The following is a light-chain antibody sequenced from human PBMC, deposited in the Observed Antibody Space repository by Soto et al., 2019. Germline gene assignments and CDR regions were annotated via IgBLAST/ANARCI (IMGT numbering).Light chain of an antibody. CDR2: EDN. CDR3: QSYDSTNQGV. CDR1: SGSIASNY. Sequence: NFMLTQPLSVSESPGKTVTISCTRSSGSIASNYVQWYQQRPGSSPTTVIYEDNQRPSGVPDRFSGSIDSSSNSASLTISGLKTEDEADYYCQSYDSTNQGVFGGGTKVTVL. V-gene: IGLV6-57*01. J-gene: IGLJ3*02.